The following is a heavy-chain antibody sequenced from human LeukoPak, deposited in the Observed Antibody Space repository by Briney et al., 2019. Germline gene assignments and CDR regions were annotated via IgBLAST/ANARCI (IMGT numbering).Heavy chain of an antibody. CDR1: GGSFSGYY. CDR2: INHSGST. V-gene: IGHV4-34*01. CDR3: ARARSGSSYYYGMDV. D-gene: IGHD3-10*01. Sequence: SETLSLTCAVYGGSFSGYYWSWIRQPPGKGLEWIGEINHSGSTNYNPSLKGRVTISVDTSKNQFSLKLSSVTAADTAVYYCARARSGSSYYYGMDVWGQGTTVTVSS. J-gene: IGHJ6*02.